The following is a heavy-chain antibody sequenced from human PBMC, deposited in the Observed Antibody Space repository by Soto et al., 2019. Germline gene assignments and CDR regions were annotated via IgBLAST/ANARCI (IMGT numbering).Heavy chain of an antibody. V-gene: IGHV2-5*02. D-gene: IGHD6-19*01. CDR1: GFSLSTSGVG. CDR3: AHRRNSQWLALFDP. CDR2: IYWDDDK. Sequence: SGPTLVKPTQTLTLTCTFSGFSLSTSGVGVGWIRQPPGKALEWLALIYWDDDKRYSPSLKSRLTITKDTSKNQVVLTMTNMDPVDTATYYCAHRRNSQWLALFDPWGQGTLVTVSS. J-gene: IGHJ5*02.